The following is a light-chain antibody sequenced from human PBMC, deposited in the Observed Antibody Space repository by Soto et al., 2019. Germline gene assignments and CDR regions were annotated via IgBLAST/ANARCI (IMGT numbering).Light chain of an antibody. CDR3: QQYGSSPPVT. Sequence: EIVLTQSPGTLSLSPGESASLSCRASQSVRTSYLAWYQQKPGQAPRLLIYGASSRATGIPDRFSGSGSGTDFTLTISRLEPEDFAVYYCQQYGSSPPVTFGQGXXXXI. CDR2: GAS. V-gene: IGKV3-20*01. CDR1: QSVRTSY. J-gene: IGKJ2*01.